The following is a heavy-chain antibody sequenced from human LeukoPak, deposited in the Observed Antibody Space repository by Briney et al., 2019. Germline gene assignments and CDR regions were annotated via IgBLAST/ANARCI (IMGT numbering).Heavy chain of an antibody. V-gene: IGHV3-48*02. D-gene: IGHD4-17*01. CDR3: ARDDYGDYCNGIDY. J-gene: IGHJ4*02. CDR1: GFTFSSYS. Sequence: GGSLRLSCAASGFTFSSYSMNWVRQAPGKGLEWVSYISSSSSTIYYADSVKGRFTISRDNAKNSLYLQMNSLRDEDTAVYYCARDDYGDYCNGIDYWGQGTLVTVSS. CDR2: ISSSSSTI.